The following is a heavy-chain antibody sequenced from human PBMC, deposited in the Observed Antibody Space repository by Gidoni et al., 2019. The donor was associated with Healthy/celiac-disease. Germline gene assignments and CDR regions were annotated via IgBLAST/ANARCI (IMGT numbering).Heavy chain of an antibody. Sequence: EVQLVESGGGLVKPGGSLSLPCAASGFTFSSYSMNWVRQAPGKGLEGVSSISSSSSYRYYADSVKGRFTISRDNAKNSLYLQMNSLRAEDTAVYYCARAIDYGGNYFDYWGQGTLVTVSS. D-gene: IGHD4-17*01. CDR2: ISSSSSYR. V-gene: IGHV3-21*01. CDR3: ARAIDYGGNYFDY. CDR1: GFTFSSYS. J-gene: IGHJ4*02.